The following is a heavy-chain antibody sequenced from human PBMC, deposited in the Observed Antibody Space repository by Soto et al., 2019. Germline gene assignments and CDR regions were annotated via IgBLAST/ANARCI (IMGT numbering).Heavy chain of an antibody. V-gene: IGHV3-30-3*01. CDR2: ISYDGSNK. CDR1: GFTFSSYA. Sequence: QVQLVESGGGVVQPGRSLRLSCAASGFTFSSYAMHWVRQAPGKGLEWVAVISYDGSNKYYADSVKGRVTISRDNSKNTLYLQMNSLRAEDTAVYYCARDPLYYYDSSGSRGGYYFDYWGQGTLVTVSS. D-gene: IGHD3-22*01. CDR3: ARDPLYYYDSSGSRGGYYFDY. J-gene: IGHJ4*02.